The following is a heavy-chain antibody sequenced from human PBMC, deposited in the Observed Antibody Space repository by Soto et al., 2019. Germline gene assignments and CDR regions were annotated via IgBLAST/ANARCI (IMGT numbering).Heavy chain of an antibody. CDR1: GGTFSSYT. J-gene: IGHJ4*02. CDR2: IIPILGIA. V-gene: IGHV1-69*08. Sequence: QVQLVQSGAEVKKPGSSVKVSCKASGGTFSSYTISWVRQAPGQGLEWMGRIIPILGIANYAQKFQGRFTITADKSTSTAYMELSSLRSEDTAVYYCARERYSSSWYEEGYWGQGTLVTVSS. CDR3: ARERYSSSWYEEGY. D-gene: IGHD6-13*01.